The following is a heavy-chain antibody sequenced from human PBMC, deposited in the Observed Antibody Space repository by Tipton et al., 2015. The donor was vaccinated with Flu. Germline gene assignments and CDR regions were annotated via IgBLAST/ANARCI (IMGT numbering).Heavy chain of an antibody. CDR1: GFTFSTFW. CDR3: AREEGHYYDTSGFFDY. V-gene: IGHV3-7*01. D-gene: IGHD3-22*01. CDR2: INQDGSEK. J-gene: IGHJ4*02. Sequence: GSLRLSCAASGFTFSTFWMRWVRQAPGKGLEWVANINQDGSEKYYVDSVKGRFTISRDNAKNSLYLQMNSLRAEDTAVYYCAREEGHYYDTSGFFDYWGQGTLVTVSS.